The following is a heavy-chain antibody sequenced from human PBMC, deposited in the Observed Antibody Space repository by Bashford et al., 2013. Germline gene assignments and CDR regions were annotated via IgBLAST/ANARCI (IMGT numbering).Heavy chain of an antibody. Sequence: ASVKVSCKASGYTFTSYGISWVRQAPGQGLEWMGWISAYNGNTNYAQKLQGRVTMTTDTSTSTAYMELRSLRSDDTAVYYCALSGSYHRVDNNWFDPWGQGTLVTVSS. CDR2: ISAYNGNT. CDR3: ALSGSYHRVDNNWFDP. CDR1: GYTFTSYG. V-gene: IGHV1-18*01. D-gene: IGHD1-26*01. J-gene: IGHJ5*02.